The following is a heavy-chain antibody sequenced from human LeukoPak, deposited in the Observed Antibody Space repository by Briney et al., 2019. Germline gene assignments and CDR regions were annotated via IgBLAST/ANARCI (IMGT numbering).Heavy chain of an antibody. J-gene: IGHJ4*02. Sequence: PGGSLRLSCAASGFTVSSNYMSWVRQAPGKGLEWVSVIYSGGSTYYADSVKGRFTISRDNSKNTLYLQMNSLRAEDTAVYYCAKSSGWSNPYFDYWGQGTLVTVSS. CDR3: AKSSGWSNPYFDY. V-gene: IGHV3-66*01. CDR2: IYSGGST. D-gene: IGHD6-19*01. CDR1: GFTVSSNY.